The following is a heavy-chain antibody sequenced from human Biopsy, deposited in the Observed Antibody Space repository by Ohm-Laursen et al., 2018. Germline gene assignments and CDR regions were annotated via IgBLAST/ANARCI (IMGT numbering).Heavy chain of an antibody. CDR3: ARWETTLGRSLDS. V-gene: IGHV1-8*01. D-gene: IGHD1-26*01. CDR1: GYTITSHD. CDR2: MSPNTGNT. Sequence: ASVNVSCRASGYTITSHDINWVRQATGQGLEWMGWMSPNTGNTVYAQRFQDRVTMTSDTSTGTAYMELTSLTSDDTAVYFCARWETTLGRSLDSWGQGTLVAVSS. J-gene: IGHJ4*02.